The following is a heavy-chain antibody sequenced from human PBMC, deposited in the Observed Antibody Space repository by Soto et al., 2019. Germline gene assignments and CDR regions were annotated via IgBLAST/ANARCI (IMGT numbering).Heavy chain of an antibody. CDR1: GFTFSSYS. CDR3: ASSSQRYDYYYYGMDV. V-gene: IGHV3-21*01. D-gene: IGHD2-15*01. J-gene: IGHJ6*02. Sequence: PGGSLRLSCAASGFTFSSYSMYWVRQAPGKGLEWVSSISSSSSCIYYADSVKGRFTISRDNSKNTLYLQMNSLRAEDTAVYYCASSSQRYDYYYYGMDVWGQGTTVTVSS. CDR2: ISSSSSCI.